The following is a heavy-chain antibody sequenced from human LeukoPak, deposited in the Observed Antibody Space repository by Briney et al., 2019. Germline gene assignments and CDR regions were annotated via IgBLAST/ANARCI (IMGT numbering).Heavy chain of an antibody. CDR3: ATSSGKLDYYYGMDV. V-gene: IGHV1-18*01. Sequence: ASVKASCKASGYTFTSYGISWVRQAPGQGLEWMGWISAYNGNTIYAQKFQGRVTMTEDTSTDTAYMELSSLRSEDTAVYYCATSSGKLDYYYGMDVWGQGTTVTVSS. CDR1: GYTFTSYG. CDR2: ISAYNGNT. D-gene: IGHD1-26*01. J-gene: IGHJ6*02.